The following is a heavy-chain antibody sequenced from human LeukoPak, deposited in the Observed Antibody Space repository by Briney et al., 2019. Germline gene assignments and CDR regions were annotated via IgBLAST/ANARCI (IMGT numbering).Heavy chain of an antibody. V-gene: IGHV3-23*01. CDR3: AKDRPNFYETSGSYYKIKGDF. CDR2: ITSSGRTP. Sequence: GGSLRLSCEASGFTFNTHAMSWFRQAPGKGLEWVASITSSGRTPYYTDSVKGRFTISRDNSKNTLYLQMNSLRGEDTAVYYCAKDRPNFYETSGSYYKIKGDFWGQGSLVTVSS. CDR1: GFTFNTHA. J-gene: IGHJ4*02. D-gene: IGHD3-10*01.